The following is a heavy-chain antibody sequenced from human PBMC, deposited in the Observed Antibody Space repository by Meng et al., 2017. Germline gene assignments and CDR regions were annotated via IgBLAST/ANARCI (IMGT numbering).Heavy chain of an antibody. J-gene: IGHJ4*02. CDR1: GFTFDDYG. Sequence: GESLKISCAASGFTFDDYGMSWVRQAPGKGLEWVSVIYSGGSTYYADSVKGRFTISRHNSKNTLYLQMNSLRAEDTAVYYCSREYYYDSSGYGVIFWGQGTLVTVSS. D-gene: IGHD3-22*01. CDR3: SREYYYDSSGYGVIF. CDR2: IYSGGST. V-gene: IGHV3-53*04.